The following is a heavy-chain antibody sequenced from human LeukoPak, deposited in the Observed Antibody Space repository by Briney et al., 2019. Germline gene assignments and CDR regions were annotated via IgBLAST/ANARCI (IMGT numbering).Heavy chain of an antibody. D-gene: IGHD4-17*01. CDR2: IYHSGST. CDR3: ARRGPYGDYDYWYFDL. Sequence: PSGTLSLTCAVSGGSISSSNWWSWVRQPPGKGLEWIGEIYHSGSTYYNPSLKSRVTISVDTSKNQFSLKLSSVTAADTAVYYCARRGPYGDYDYWYFDLWGRGTLVTVSS. CDR1: GGSISSSNW. V-gene: IGHV4-4*02. J-gene: IGHJ2*01.